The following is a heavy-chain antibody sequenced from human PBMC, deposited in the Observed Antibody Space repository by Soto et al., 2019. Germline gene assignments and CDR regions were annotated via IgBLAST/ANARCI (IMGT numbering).Heavy chain of an antibody. V-gene: IGHV4-59*01. Sequence: QVQLQESGPGLVKPSETLSLTCTVSGDSISSSFWSWIRQHPGKGLEWMGYISPSGSTTYNPSLKSRITISVHRGEDQFSLKVTSVTAADTAVYYCSRGGITVAGAGLFDYWGPGTLITVSP. D-gene: IGHD6-19*01. CDR1: GDSISSSF. CDR2: ISPSGST. CDR3: SRGGITVAGAGLFDY. J-gene: IGHJ4*02.